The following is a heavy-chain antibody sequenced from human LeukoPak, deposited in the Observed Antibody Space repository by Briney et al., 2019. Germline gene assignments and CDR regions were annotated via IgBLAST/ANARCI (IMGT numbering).Heavy chain of an antibody. CDR3: ARVAKYSSSPLDY. J-gene: IGHJ4*02. Sequence: ASVTVSCKASGYTFTGYYMHWVRQAPGQGLEWMGWINPNSGGTNYAQKFQGRVTMTRDTSISTAYMELSRLRSDDTAVYYCARVAKYSSSPLDYWGQGTLVTVSS. CDR1: GYTFTGYY. CDR2: INPNSGGT. V-gene: IGHV1-2*02. D-gene: IGHD6-6*01.